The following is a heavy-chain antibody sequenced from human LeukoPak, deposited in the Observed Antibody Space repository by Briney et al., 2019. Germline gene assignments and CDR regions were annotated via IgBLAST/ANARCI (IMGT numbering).Heavy chain of an antibody. D-gene: IGHD3-22*01. Sequence: PGGSLRLSCAASGFTFTNYALSWLRQAPGKGLEWVSLITGSGASTYYGDSVKGRFTVSRDNSKRTLYLQMNSLRAEDTAVYYCAKDLLFYYDSSGRGNGFDIWGQGTMVTVSS. CDR2: ITGSGAST. CDR3: AKDLLFYYDSSGRGNGFDI. V-gene: IGHV3-23*01. J-gene: IGHJ3*02. CDR1: GFTFTNYA.